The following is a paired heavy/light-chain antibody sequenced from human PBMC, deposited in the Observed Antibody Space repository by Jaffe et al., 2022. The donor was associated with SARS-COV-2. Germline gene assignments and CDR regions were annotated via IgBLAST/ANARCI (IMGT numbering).Light chain of an antibody. CDR1: QSVSDY. CDR3: QQRSNWPPELT. CDR2: GAS. V-gene: IGKV3-11*01. Sequence: EIVLTQSPATLSLSPGERATLSCRASQSVSDYLAWYQQKPGQAPRLLIYGASKRATGIPARFSGSGSGTDFTLTISSLEPEDFAVYFCQQRSNWPPELTFGGGTKVEIK. J-gene: IGKJ4*01.
Heavy chain of an antibody. CDR1: GYTINSGYY. V-gene: IGHV4-38-2*02. CDR2: FSHSGNT. Sequence: QVQLQESGPGLVKPSETLSLTCSVSGYTINSGYYWGWIRQPPGKGLEWIGTFSHSGNTYYNPSLKSRVTMSVDTSRNQFSLTVTSVTAADRAVYYCARDLGSTIYGFDMWGQGAMVTVSS. D-gene: IGHD1-26*01. CDR3: ARDLGSTIYGFDM. J-gene: IGHJ3*02.